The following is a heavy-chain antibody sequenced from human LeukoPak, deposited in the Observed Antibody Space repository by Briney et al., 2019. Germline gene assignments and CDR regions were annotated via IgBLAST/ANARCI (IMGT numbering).Heavy chain of an antibody. V-gene: IGHV3-30*02. Sequence: GGSLTLSCAASGFTFCSYGMHWVRQAPGKGLEWLAYIQYDGNNEYYADSVKGRFTVSRDNSRNTVFLQMHSLRAEDTAVYYCAKDGNTYQLDYWGQGSLVTVSS. CDR1: GFTFCSYG. CDR3: AKDGNTYQLDY. CDR2: IQYDGNNE. D-gene: IGHD2/OR15-2a*01. J-gene: IGHJ4*02.